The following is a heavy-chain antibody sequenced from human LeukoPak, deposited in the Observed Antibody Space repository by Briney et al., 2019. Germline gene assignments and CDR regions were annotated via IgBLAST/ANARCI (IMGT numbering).Heavy chain of an antibody. J-gene: IGHJ4*02. V-gene: IGHV3-23*01. D-gene: IGHD5-18*01. Sequence: GGSLRLSCAASGFTLSSYAMSWVRQAPGKGLEWVSTISGSGGSTYYADSVKGRFAISRDNSKNTLYLQMNSLRAEDTAVYYCARGYSWFDYWGQGTLVTVSS. CDR2: ISGSGGST. CDR1: GFTLSSYA. CDR3: ARGYSWFDY.